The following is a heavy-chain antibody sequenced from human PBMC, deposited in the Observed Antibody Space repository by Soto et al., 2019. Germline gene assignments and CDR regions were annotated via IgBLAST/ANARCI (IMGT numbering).Heavy chain of an antibody. CDR1: GFTFSSYG. CDR3: ARDRLAPGYYYYYYMDV. V-gene: IGHV3-33*01. J-gene: IGHJ6*03. Sequence: GGSLRLSCAASGFTFSSYGMHWVRQAPGKGLEWVAVIWYDGSNKYYADSVKGRFTISRDNSKNTLYLQMNSLRAEDTAVYYCARDRLAPGYYYYYYMDVWGKGTTVTVSS. D-gene: IGHD2-15*01. CDR2: IWYDGSNK.